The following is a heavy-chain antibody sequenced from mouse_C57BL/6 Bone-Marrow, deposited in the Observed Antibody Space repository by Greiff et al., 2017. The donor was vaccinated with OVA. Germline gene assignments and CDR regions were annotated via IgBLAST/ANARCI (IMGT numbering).Heavy chain of an antibody. Sequence: VQLQQSGAELVRPGASVKLSCTASGFNIKDDYMHWVKQRPEQGLEWIGWIDPENGDTEYASKFQGKATITADTSSNTAYLQLAILTSEDTAVYYCTTMRWYDGYWYFDVWGTGTTVTVSA. J-gene: IGHJ1*03. CDR3: TTMRWYDGYWYFDV. CDR2: IDPENGDT. V-gene: IGHV14-4*01. CDR1: GFNIKDDY. D-gene: IGHD2-3*01.